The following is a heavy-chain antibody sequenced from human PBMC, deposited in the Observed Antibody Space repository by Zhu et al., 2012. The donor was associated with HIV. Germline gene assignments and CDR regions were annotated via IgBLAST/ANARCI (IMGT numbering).Heavy chain of an antibody. CDR2: IYYSGST. CDR1: GGSISSDDYY. Sequence: QVQLQESGPGLVKPSQTLSLTCTVSGGSISSDDYYWSWIRQPPGKGLEWIGYIYYSGSTYYNPSLKSRLTISVDTSKNQFSLKLSSVTAADTAVYFCARGSYFGSGSFLPGFDIWAKGNGHRLF. V-gene: IGHV4-30-4*08. CDR3: ARGSYFGSGSFLPGFDI. D-gene: IGHD3-10*01. J-gene: IGHJ3*02.